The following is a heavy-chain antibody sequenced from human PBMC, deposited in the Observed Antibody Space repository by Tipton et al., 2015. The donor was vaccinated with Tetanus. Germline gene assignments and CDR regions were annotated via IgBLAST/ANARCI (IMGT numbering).Heavy chain of an antibody. V-gene: IGHV4-39*01. D-gene: IGHD6-13*01. CDR3: AKHGDTSRNYYFDY. CDR2: IFYSGST. Sequence: GLVKPSETLSVTCTVSGGSISSISWIRQPPGKGLEWIGNIFYSGSTSYNPSLKSRPTLSVDTSRNQFSLKLTSVTAADTAIYYCAKHGDTSRNYYFDYWGQGALVTVSS. CDR1: GGSISSIS. J-gene: IGHJ4*02.